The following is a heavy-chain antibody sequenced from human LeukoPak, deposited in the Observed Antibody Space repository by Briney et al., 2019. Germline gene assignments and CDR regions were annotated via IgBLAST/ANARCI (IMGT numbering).Heavy chain of an antibody. CDR3: ARSGGSYLDDY. J-gene: IGHJ4*02. Sequence: SETLSLTCTVSGGSISSYYWSWIRQPPGKGLEWIGYIYYSGSTNYNPSLKSRVTISVDTSKNQFSLKLTSVTAADTAVYYCARSGGSYLDDYWGQGTLVTVSS. V-gene: IGHV4-59*01. D-gene: IGHD1-26*01. CDR2: IYYSGST. CDR1: GGSISSYY.